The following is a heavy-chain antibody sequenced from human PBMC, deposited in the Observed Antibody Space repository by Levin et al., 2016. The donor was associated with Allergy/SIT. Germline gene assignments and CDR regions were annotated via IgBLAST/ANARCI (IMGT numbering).Heavy chain of an antibody. V-gene: IGHV3-7*03. D-gene: IGHD3-10*01. CDR3: ARDGMGELLWFESRAGFGNAFDI. CDR1: GFTFSRYW. J-gene: IGHJ3*02. CDR2: IKQDGSEK. Sequence: GGSLRLSCAASGFTFSRYWMSWVRQAPGKGLEWVANIKQDGSEKYYVDSVKGRFTISRDNAKNSLYLQMNSLRAEDTAVYYCARDGMGELLWFESRAGFGNAFDIWGQGTMVTVSS.